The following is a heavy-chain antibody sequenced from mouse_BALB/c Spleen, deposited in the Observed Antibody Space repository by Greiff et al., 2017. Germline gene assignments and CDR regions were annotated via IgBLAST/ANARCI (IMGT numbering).Heavy chain of an antibody. CDR2: IYPGNVNT. J-gene: IGHJ3*01. Sequence: QVQLKESGPELVKPGASVRISCKASGYTFTSYYIHWVKQRPGQGLEWIGRIYPGNVNTKYNEKFKGKATLTADKSSSTAYMQLSSLTSEDSAVYFCARDYGSSPWFAYWGQGTLVTVSA. CDR1: GYTFTSYY. CDR3: ARDYGSSPWFAY. V-gene: IGHV1S56*01. D-gene: IGHD1-1*01.